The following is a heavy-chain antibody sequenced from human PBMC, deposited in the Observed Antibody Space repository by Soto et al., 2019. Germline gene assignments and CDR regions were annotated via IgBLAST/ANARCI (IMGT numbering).Heavy chain of an antibody. J-gene: IGHJ4*02. CDR3: ARDKLIGLFDY. D-gene: IGHD2-15*01. CDR1: GGSFSGYY. Sequence: SETLSLTCAVYGGSFSGYYWPWIRQPPGTGWEWIGGINHSGSSNFDPSLKSRGTISVDTSKNQFSLKLTFVSAADTAVYFCARDKLIGLFDYWGQGTLVNVAS. CDR2: INHSGSS. V-gene: IGHV4-34*01.